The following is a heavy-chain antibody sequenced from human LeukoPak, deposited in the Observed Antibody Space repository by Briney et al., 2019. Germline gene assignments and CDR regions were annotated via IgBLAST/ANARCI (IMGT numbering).Heavy chain of an antibody. D-gene: IGHD2-2*01. J-gene: IGHJ4*02. V-gene: IGHV4-34*01. CDR1: GGSFSDYY. CDR2: IDQTGST. CDR3: ARVGPDITSCHY. Sequence: SETLSLTCALYGGSFSDYYWRWIRQPAGGGLEWIGEIDQTGSTNYKSSLKSLVTISVDTTKNQISLRLSSVTAADTAVYYCARVGPDITSCHYWGQGTLVTVSS.